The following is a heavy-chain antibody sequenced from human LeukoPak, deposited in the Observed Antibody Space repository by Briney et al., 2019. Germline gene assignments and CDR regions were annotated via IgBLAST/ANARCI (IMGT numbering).Heavy chain of an antibody. CDR1: GYTFTGYY. CDR3: ARAHDFWSGFYPVDY. Sequence: ASVKVSCKASGYTFTGYYMHWVRQAPGQGLEWMGWINPDSGGTKYAQKFQGRVSMTRDTSNSTAYMELSRLRSDDTAVYYCARAHDFWSGFYPVDYWGQGTLVTVSS. V-gene: IGHV1-2*02. D-gene: IGHD3-3*01. J-gene: IGHJ4*02. CDR2: INPDSGGT.